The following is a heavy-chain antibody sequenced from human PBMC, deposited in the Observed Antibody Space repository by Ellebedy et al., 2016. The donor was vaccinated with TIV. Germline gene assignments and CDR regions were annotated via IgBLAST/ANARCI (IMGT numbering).Heavy chain of an antibody. D-gene: IGHD3-16*01. Sequence: GESLKISCAASGFTFSSYAMSWVRQAPGKGLEWVSAISGSGGSTYYADSVKGRFTISRDNSKNTLYLQMNSLRAEETAVYYCAKYLYDYVWDPVTEYYYYYGMDVWGQGTTVTVSS. J-gene: IGHJ6*02. V-gene: IGHV3-23*01. CDR2: ISGSGGST. CDR3: AKYLYDYVWDPVTEYYYYYGMDV. CDR1: GFTFSSYA.